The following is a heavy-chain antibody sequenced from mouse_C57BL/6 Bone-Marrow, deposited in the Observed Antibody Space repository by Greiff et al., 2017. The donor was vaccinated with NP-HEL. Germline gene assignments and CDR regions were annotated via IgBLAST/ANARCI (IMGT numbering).Heavy chain of an antibody. CDR1: GFSLTSYG. Sequence: QVQLQQSGPGLVQPSQSLSITCTVSGFSLTSYGVHWVRQSPGKGLEWLGVIWSGGSTDYNAAFISRLSISKDNSKSQVFFKMNSLQADDTPIYYCARERLRRNFPYYYAMDYWGHGTSVTVSS. CDR3: ARERLRRNFPYYYAMDY. D-gene: IGHD2-4*01. CDR2: IWSGGST. J-gene: IGHJ4*01. V-gene: IGHV2-2*01.